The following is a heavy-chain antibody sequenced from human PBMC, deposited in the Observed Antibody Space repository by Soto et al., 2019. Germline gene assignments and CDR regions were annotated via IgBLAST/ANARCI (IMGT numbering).Heavy chain of an antibody. Sequence: QVQLQQWGAGLLKPSETLSLTCAVYGGSFSGYYWSWIRQPPGKGLEWIGEINHSGSTNYNPSLKSRVTISADTSKNQFSLKLSSVTAADTAVYYCARGRRSSALNYYYNYGMDVWGQGTTVTVSS. V-gene: IGHV4-34*01. D-gene: IGHD6-6*01. CDR1: GGSFSGYY. J-gene: IGHJ6*02. CDR2: INHSGST. CDR3: ARGRRSSALNYYYNYGMDV.